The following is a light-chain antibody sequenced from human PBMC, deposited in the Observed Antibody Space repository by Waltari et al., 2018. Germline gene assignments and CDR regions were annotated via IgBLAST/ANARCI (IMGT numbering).Light chain of an antibody. Sequence: DVQLTQSPSFVSASVGDRVTITCRASQGIGIFLARYQQKPGTAPKLLIFSASTLQTGVPSRFSGSGSWTDFTLTISNLQPEDFATYYCQQLHTYPPWTFGPGTRVEMK. J-gene: IGKJ1*01. CDR3: QQLHTYPPWT. CDR2: SAS. CDR1: QGIGIF. V-gene: IGKV1-9*01.